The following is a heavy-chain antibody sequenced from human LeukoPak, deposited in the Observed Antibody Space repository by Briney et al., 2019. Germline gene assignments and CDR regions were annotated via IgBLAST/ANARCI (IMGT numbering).Heavy chain of an antibody. Sequence: GASVKVSCKASGYTFTGYYMHWVRQAPGQGLEWMGWINPNSGGTNYAQKFQGRVTMTRDTSISTAYMELSRLRSDDTAVYYCASSLGYCSSTSCYNYWGQGTMVTVSS. CDR3: ASSLGYCSSTSCYNY. D-gene: IGHD2-2*02. J-gene: IGHJ3*01. V-gene: IGHV1-2*02. CDR1: GYTFTGYY. CDR2: INPNSGGT.